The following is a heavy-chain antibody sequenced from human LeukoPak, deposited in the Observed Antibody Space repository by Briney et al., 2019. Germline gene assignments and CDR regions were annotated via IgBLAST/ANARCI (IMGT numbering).Heavy chain of an antibody. J-gene: IGHJ4*02. V-gene: IGHV3-66*01. CDR3: ARAPMTTVTTVDY. CDR1: GFTVSSNY. D-gene: IGHD4-17*01. Sequence: GGSLRLSCAASGFTVSSNYMSWVRQAPGQGLEWVSVIYSGGSTYYADSVKGRFTISRDNSKNTVYLQMNSLRAEDTAVYYCARAPMTTVTTVDYWGQGTLVTVSS. CDR2: IYSGGST.